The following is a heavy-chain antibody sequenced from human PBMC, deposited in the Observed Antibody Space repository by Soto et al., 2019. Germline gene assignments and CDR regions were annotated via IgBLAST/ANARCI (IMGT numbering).Heavy chain of an antibody. CDR2: IKQDGSEK. V-gene: IGHV3-7*01. CDR3: ARYYYDFWSGYSDY. CDR1: GFTFSSYW. J-gene: IGHJ4*02. Sequence: EVQLVESGGGLVQPGGSLRLSCAASGFTFSSYWMSWVRQAPGKGLEWVANIKQDGSEKYYVDSVKGRFTISRDNAKNSLYLQMNSLRAEDTAVYYCARYYYDFWSGYSDYWSQGTLVTVSS. D-gene: IGHD3-3*01.